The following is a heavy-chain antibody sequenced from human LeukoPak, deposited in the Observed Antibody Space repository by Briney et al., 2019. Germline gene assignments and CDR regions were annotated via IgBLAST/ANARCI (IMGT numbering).Heavy chain of an antibody. Sequence: PGGSLRLSCAASGFTFSSYEMNWVRQAPGKGLEWVSAISGSGGSTYYADSVKGRFTISRDNSKNTLYLQMNSLRAEDTAVYYCANFPLGYCSGGSCYSIDYWGQGTLVTVSS. CDR2: ISGSGGST. CDR1: GFTFSSYE. J-gene: IGHJ4*02. CDR3: ANFPLGYCSGGSCYSIDY. D-gene: IGHD2-15*01. V-gene: IGHV3-23*01.